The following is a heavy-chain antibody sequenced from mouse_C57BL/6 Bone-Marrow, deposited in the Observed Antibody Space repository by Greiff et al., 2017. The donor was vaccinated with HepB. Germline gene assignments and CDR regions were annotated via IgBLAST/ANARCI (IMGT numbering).Heavy chain of an antibody. CDR2: IYPGDGDT. CDR3: ARSGGFITTVVAHWYFDV. Sequence: VQLQQSGPELVKPGASVKISCKASGYAFSSSWMNWVKQRPGKGLEWIGRIYPGDGDTNYNGKFKGKATLTADKSSSTAYMQLSSLTSEDSAVYFCARSGGFITTVVAHWYFDVWGTGTTVTVSS. D-gene: IGHD1-1*01. V-gene: IGHV1-82*01. J-gene: IGHJ1*03. CDR1: GYAFSSSW.